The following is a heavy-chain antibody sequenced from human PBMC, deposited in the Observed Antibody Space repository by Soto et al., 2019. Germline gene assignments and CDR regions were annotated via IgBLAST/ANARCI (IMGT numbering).Heavy chain of an antibody. J-gene: IGHJ5*02. CDR1: GFTFSSYS. CDR2: ISSSSSTI. V-gene: IGHV3-48*02. Sequence: EVQLVESGGGLVQPGGSLRLSCAASGFTFSSYSMNWVRQAPGKGLEWVSYISSSSSTIYYADSVKGRFTISRDNAKNSLYLQMNSLRDEDTAVYYCVRKAVAGTKVANWFDPWGQGTLVTVSS. CDR3: VRKAVAGTKVANWFDP. D-gene: IGHD6-19*01.